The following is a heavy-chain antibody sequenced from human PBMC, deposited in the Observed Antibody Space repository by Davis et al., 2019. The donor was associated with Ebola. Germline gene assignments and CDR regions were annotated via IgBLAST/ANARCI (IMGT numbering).Heavy chain of an antibody. Sequence: SVKVSCKTSGFTFANSAIQWARQAPGQRLAGIGWGVVGTNNINYAQKFQGRVTITRDMTTSTAYMELTGLRSEDTALYYCAASAGTVGKFDYWGQGTLVTVSS. V-gene: IGHV1-58*02. CDR1: GFTFANSA. J-gene: IGHJ4*02. CDR3: AASAGTVGKFDY. CDR2: GVVGTNNI. D-gene: IGHD1-14*01.